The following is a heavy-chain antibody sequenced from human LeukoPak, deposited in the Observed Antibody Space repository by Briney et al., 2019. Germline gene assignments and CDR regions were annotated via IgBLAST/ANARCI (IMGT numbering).Heavy chain of an antibody. CDR2: MNPNSGNT. CDR1: GYTFTSYD. D-gene: IGHD5-18*01. J-gene: IGHJ6*04. V-gene: IGHV1-8*01. CDR3: ARWGVDTAMVGGDV. Sequence: ASVKVSCKASGYTFTSYDINWVRQATGQGLEWMGWMNPNSGNTGYAQKFRGRVTMTRNTSISTAYMELSSLRSEDTAVYYCARWGVDTAMVGGDVWGKGTTVTVSS.